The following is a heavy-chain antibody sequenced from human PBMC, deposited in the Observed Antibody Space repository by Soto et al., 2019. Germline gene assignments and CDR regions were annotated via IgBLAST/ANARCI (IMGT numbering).Heavy chain of an antibody. D-gene: IGHD6-19*01. Sequence: EVQLVEAGGGLVQPGGSLRLSCAASGFLFDNFWMTWVRQAPGKGLEWVANIKQVGSETYYVDSVKGRFIISRDNAKSSLYVQMNSLRAEDTAVYYCARDTGATVAGTFDYWGQGSLVTVSP. CDR2: IKQVGSET. V-gene: IGHV3-7*01. CDR1: GFLFDNFW. CDR3: ARDTGATVAGTFDY. J-gene: IGHJ4*02.